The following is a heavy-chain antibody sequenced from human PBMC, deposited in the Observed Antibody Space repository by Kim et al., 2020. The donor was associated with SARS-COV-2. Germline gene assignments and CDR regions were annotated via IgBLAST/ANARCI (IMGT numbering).Heavy chain of an antibody. CDR1: GGSFSGYY. CDR2: INHSGST. CDR3: AREIAVAGLGNYFDY. D-gene: IGHD6-19*01. J-gene: IGHJ4*02. V-gene: IGHV4-34*01. Sequence: SETLSLTCAVYGGSFSGYYCSWIRQPPGKGLEWIGEINHSGSTNYNPSLKSRVTISVDTSKNQFSLKLSSVTAADTAVYYCAREIAVAGLGNYFDYWGQGTLVTVSS.